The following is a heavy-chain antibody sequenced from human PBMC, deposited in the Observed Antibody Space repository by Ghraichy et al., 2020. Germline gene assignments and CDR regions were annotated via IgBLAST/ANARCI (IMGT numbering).Heavy chain of an antibody. J-gene: IGHJ4*02. CDR3: ARSAGYCSGGQCYRGLSDH. V-gene: IGHV1-8*01. CDR1: GYAFGHLD. Sequence: ASVKVSCTASGYAFGHLDLNWLRQAPGQGLEWMGHYHPNSDGAVYAPRFQGRISMTSDTAINTGYMELSSLTPEDTAVYYCARSAGYCSGGQCYRGLSDHWGQGTLVIVSS. D-gene: IGHD2-8*02. CDR2: YHPNSDGA.